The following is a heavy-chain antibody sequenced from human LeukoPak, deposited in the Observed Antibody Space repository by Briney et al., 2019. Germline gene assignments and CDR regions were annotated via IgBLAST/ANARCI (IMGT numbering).Heavy chain of an antibody. CDR1: GYTFTGYY. CDR3: ARDRITGTYDAFDI. Sequence: ASVRVSRKTSGYTFTGYYMHWVRQAPGQGLEWMGWINPNSGGTNYAQKFQGRVTMTRDTSISTAYMELSRLRSDDTAVYYCARDRITGTYDAFDIWGQGTMVTVSS. J-gene: IGHJ3*02. CDR2: INPNSGGT. V-gene: IGHV1-2*02. D-gene: IGHD1-20*01.